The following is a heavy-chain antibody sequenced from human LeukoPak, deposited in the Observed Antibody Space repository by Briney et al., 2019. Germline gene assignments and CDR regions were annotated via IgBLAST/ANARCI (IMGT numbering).Heavy chain of an antibody. CDR2: MHYSGTT. J-gene: IGHJ5*02. Sequence: SETLSLTCTVSGDSISSYYWSWIRQPPGKGLEWIGYMHYSGTTNHNPSLKSRVTISVDTSKSHFSLKLTSVTAADTAVYYCARHANYYGSGSYLNWFDPWGQGTLVTVSS. V-gene: IGHV4-59*08. CDR1: GDSISSYY. D-gene: IGHD3-10*01. CDR3: ARHANYYGSGSYLNWFDP.